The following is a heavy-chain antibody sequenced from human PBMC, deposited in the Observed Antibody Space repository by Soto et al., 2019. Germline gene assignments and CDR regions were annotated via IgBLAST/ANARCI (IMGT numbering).Heavy chain of an antibody. CDR1: GYTFTSYY. CDR3: ARVRLGIQLWQRDYYYGMDV. V-gene: IGHV1-46*01. D-gene: IGHD5-18*01. CDR2: INPSGGST. Sequence: ASVKVSCKASGYTFTSYYMHWVRQAPGQGLEWMGIINPSGGSTSYAQKLQGRVTMTRDTSTSTVYMELSSLRSEDTAVYYCARVRLGIQLWQRDYYYGMDVWGQGTTVTVSS. J-gene: IGHJ6*02.